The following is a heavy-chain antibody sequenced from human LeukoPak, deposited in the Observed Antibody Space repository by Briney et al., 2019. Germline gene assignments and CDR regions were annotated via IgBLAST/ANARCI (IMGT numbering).Heavy chain of an antibody. D-gene: IGHD2-21*01. J-gene: IGHJ4*02. V-gene: IGHV5-51*01. Sequence: GQSLKISCQAAAHNFPNFWIAWARHMRGQGLEWMGFISSGDSDIRYSPSFQGQVTISADKSISTAYLQWSGLKASDTAMYYCARSFRATYYIVTFEYWGQGTLVTVSS. CDR1: AHNFPNFW. CDR2: ISSGDSDI. CDR3: ARSFRATYYIVTFEY.